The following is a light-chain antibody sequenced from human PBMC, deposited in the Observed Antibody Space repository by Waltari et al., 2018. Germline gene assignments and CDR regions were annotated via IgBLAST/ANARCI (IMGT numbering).Light chain of an antibody. J-gene: IGKJ2*01. V-gene: IGKV1-5*03. CDR1: QSISSW. Sequence: DIQMTHSPSTLSASVGDRVTITCRASQSISSWLAWYQQKPGKAPKLLIYKASSLESWVPSRFSGSGSGTEFTLTISSLQPDDFATYYCQQYHTLYTFGQGTKLEI. CDR2: KAS. CDR3: QQYHTLYT.